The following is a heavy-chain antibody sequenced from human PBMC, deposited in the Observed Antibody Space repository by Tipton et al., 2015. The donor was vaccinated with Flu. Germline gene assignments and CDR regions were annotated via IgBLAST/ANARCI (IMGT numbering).Heavy chain of an antibody. Sequence: QLVQSGGGVVQPGGSLRLSCAASGFTFSSYGMHWVRQAPGKGLEWVAVIWYDGSNKYYADSVKGRFTISRDNSKNTLYLQMNSLRADDTAVYCCAKVIPELVAGLDSWGQGTLVTVSS. D-gene: IGHD6-19*01. CDR2: IWYDGSNK. CDR1: GFTFSSYG. CDR3: AKVIPELVAGLDS. J-gene: IGHJ4*02. V-gene: IGHV3-33*06.